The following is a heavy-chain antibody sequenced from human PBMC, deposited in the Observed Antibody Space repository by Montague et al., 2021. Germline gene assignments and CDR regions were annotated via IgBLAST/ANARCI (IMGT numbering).Heavy chain of an antibody. CDR1: GFSFNDAW. CDR3: TTTSSRDGYKAAYFDG. J-gene: IGHJ4*02. CDR2: IKSKTERGAT. V-gene: IGHV3-15*01. D-gene: IGHD5-24*01. Sequence: SLRLSLSASGFSFNDAWMSWVRQTPGKGLEWVGRIKSKTERGATDYAAPVKGRFAISRDESKDTLYLDMSSLKTEDTALYCCTTTSSRDGYKAAYFDGWGQGTLVTVSS.